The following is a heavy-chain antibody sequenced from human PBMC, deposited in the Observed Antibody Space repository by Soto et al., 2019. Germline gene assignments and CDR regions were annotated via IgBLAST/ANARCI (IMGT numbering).Heavy chain of an antibody. D-gene: IGHD6-13*01. J-gene: IGHJ5*02. CDR2: IYYSGST. CDR3: ARSPEIAAALTGWFDP. CDR1: GGSISSGDYY. V-gene: IGHV4-30-4*01. Sequence: QVQLQESGPGLVKPSQTLSLTCTVSGGSISSGDYYWSWIRQPPGKGLEWIGYIYYSGSTYYNPSLKSRVTISVDTSKNQVSLKLSSVTAADTAVYYCARSPEIAAALTGWFDPWGQGTLVTVSS.